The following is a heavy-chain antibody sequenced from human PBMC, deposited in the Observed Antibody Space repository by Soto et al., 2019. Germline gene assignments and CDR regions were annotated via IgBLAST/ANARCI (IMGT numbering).Heavy chain of an antibody. V-gene: IGHV1-69*01. CDR3: AREGSGYNL. CDR2: IIPVFGRP. CDR1: GGSFSSFG. Sequence: QVRLVQSGAELKKPGSSVKVSCKASGGSFSSFGISWVRQAPGQGLEWMGGIIPVFGRPNYAQRFRGRLTITADESTNTVYLELIDLRSEDTAVYYCAREGSGYNLWGQGTQVTVSS. D-gene: IGHD5-12*01. J-gene: IGHJ1*01.